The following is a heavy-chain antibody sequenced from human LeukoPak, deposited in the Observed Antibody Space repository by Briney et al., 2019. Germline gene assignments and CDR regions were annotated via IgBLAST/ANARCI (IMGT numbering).Heavy chain of an antibody. CDR3: ASSYCSSTSCLKIFDY. Sequence: SQTLSLTCTVSGGSISSGDYYWSWIRQPPGKGLEWIGYIYYSGSTYYNPSLKSRVTIPVDTSKNQFSLKLSSVTAADTAVYYCASSYCSSTSCLKIFDYWGQGTLVTVSS. J-gene: IGHJ4*02. CDR1: GGSISSGDYY. D-gene: IGHD2-2*01. V-gene: IGHV4-30-4*01. CDR2: IYYSGST.